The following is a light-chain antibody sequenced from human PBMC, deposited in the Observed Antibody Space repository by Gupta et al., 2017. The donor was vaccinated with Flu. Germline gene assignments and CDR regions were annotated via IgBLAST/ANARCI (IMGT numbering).Light chain of an antibody. CDR3: QSYDSSRSGGV. CDR1: SSNIGAGYD. CDR2: GNS. J-gene: IGLJ2*01. V-gene: IGLV1-40*01. Sequence: QSVLTQPPSVSRAPGQRVTISCTGSSSNIGAGYDVHWYQQLPGTAPKLLLYGNSNRPSGVPDRFSGSKSGTSASLAITGLQAEDEADYYCQSYDSSRSGGVFGGGTKLTVL.